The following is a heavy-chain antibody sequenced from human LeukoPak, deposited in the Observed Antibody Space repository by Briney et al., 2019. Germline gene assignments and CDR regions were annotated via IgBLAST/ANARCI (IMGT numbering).Heavy chain of an antibody. J-gene: IGHJ4*02. CDR2: IYYSGRT. D-gene: IGHD3-10*01. CDR3: ARKGYYGSGSYFDY. CDR1: CGSISRGGYY. Sequence: SETLSLTRTVSCGSISRGGYYCSFVRQHPGKGQKWIGYIYYSGRTYYNPSLKSRVTISVDTSKNQFSLKLSSVTAADTAVYYCARKGYYGSGSYFDYSGQGTLVTVSS. V-gene: IGHV4-31*03.